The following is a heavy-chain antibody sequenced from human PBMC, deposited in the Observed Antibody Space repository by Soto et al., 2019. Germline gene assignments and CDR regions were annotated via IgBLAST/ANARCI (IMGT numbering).Heavy chain of an antibody. V-gene: IGHV3-9*01. CDR1: GFTFDDYA. J-gene: IGHJ4*02. CDR2: ISWNRGSI. D-gene: IGHD3-3*01. Sequence: EVQLVESGGGLVQPGRSLRLSCAASGFTFDDYAMHWVRQAPGKGLEWVSGISWNRGSIGYADSVKGRFTISRDNAKNSLYLQMNSPRAEDTALYYCAKGVAGWYYFDYWGQGTLVTVSS. CDR3: AKGVAGWYYFDY.